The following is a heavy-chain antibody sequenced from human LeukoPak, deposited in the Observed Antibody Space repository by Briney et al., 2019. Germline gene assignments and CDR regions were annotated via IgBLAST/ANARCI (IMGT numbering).Heavy chain of an antibody. CDR2: IYYSGST. CDR1: GGSISSYY. D-gene: IGHD3-3*01. CDR3: ARLSYYDFWSGYEGCFDY. J-gene: IGHJ4*02. Sequence: TSETLSLTCTVSGGSISSYYWSWIRQPPGKGLEWIGYIYYSGSTNYNPSLKSRVTISVDTSKNQFSLKLSSVTAADTAVYYCARLSYYDFWSGYEGCFDYWGQGTLVTVSS. V-gene: IGHV4-59*01.